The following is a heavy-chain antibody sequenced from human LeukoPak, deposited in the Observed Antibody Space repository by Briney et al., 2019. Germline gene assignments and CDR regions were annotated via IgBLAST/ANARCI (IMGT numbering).Heavy chain of an antibody. J-gene: IGHJ4*02. Sequence: ASVKVSCKASGNSFVSYYLHWVRRAPGQGLEWMGMIIPGGGGASYAQKFRGRVTMTTDMSTNSVNMELSSLTSEDTAEYYCARGGDSHYSSSSRFDNWGQGTLVTVSS. CDR3: ARGGDSHYSSSSRFDN. V-gene: IGHV1-46*01. CDR1: GNSFVSYY. D-gene: IGHD6-6*01. CDR2: IIPGGGGA.